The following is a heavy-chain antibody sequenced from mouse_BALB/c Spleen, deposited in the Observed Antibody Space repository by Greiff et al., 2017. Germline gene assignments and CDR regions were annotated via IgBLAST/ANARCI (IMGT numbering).Heavy chain of an antibody. CDR3: AREGGNYAYWYFDV. CDR2: IWGDGST. D-gene: IGHD2-1*01. Sequence: VKLQQSGPGLVAPSQSLSITCTVSGFSLTGYGVNWVRQPPGKGLEWLGMIWGDGSTDYNSALKSRLSISKDNSKSQVFLKMNSLQTDDTAMYYCAREGGNYAYWYFDVWGAGTTVTVSS. V-gene: IGHV2-6-7*01. CDR1: GFSLTGYG. J-gene: IGHJ1*01.